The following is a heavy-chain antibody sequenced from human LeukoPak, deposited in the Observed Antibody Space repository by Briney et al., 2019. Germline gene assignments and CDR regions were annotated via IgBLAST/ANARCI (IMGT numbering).Heavy chain of an antibody. J-gene: IGHJ4*02. CDR2: TDPSDSYT. V-gene: IGHV5-10-1*01. Sequence: GESLKISCKGSGYSFTSDWISWVRQMPGKGLEWMGRTDPSDSYTNYSPSFQGHVTISADKSISTAYLQWSSLKASDTAIYYCARHFGAVGAFDYWGQGSLITVSS. CDR1: GYSFTSDW. D-gene: IGHD1-26*01. CDR3: ARHFGAVGAFDY.